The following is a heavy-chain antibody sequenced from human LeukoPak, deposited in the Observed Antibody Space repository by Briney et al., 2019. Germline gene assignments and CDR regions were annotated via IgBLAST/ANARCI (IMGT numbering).Heavy chain of an antibody. Sequence: GGSLRLSCAASGFTVSTNYMNWVRQAPGKGLEWVSVIYSGGSIYYADSVKGRFTISRDNSKNTLYLQMNSLRAEDTAVYYCARDEWVTGSHGDWGQGTLVTVSS. V-gene: IGHV3-66*01. CDR2: IYSGGSI. CDR3: ARDEWVTGSHGD. CDR1: GFTVSTNY. D-gene: IGHD1-26*01. J-gene: IGHJ4*02.